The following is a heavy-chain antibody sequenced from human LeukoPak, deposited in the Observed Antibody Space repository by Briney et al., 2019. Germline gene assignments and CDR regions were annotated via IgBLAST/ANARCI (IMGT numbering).Heavy chain of an antibody. CDR2: ISYDGSNK. V-gene: IGHV3-30*18. CDR1: GFTFSSYG. CDR3: AKDGIVVSYFDY. D-gene: IGHD3-22*01. Sequence: GRSLRLSCAASGFTFSSYGIHWVRQAPAKGLEWVAIISYDGSNKYYADSVKGRFTISRDNSKNTLYLQMNSLRAEDTAMYYCAKDGIVVSYFDYRGQGTLVTVSS. J-gene: IGHJ4*02.